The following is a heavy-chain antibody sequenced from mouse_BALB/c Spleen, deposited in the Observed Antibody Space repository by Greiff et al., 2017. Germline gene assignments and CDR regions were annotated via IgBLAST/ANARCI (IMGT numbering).Heavy chain of an antibody. V-gene: IGHV5-12-1*01. CDR2: ISSGGGST. D-gene: IGHD1-2*01. CDR1: GFAFSSYD. Sequence: EVKLMESGGGLVKPGGSLKLSCAASGFAFSSYDMSWVRQTPEKRLEWVAYISSGGGSTYYPDTVKGRFTISRDNAKNTLYLQMSSLKSEDTAMYYCARHLTTALPMDYWGQGTSVTVSS. CDR3: ARHLTTALPMDY. J-gene: IGHJ4*01.